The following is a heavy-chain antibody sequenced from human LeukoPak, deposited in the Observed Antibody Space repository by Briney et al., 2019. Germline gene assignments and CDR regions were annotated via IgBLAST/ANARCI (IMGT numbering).Heavy chain of an antibody. CDR3: VNPGWYYDSSGYSYYYGMDV. CDR1: GFTFSRYG. V-gene: IGHV3-64D*06. J-gene: IGHJ6*02. Sequence: PGGSLRLSCSASGFTFSRYGMHWVRQAPGKGLEYVSAIVSNVDSTYYADSVKGRFTIYRDNAKNTLYLQMSSLRPDDTAVYYCVNPGWYYDSSGYSYYYGMDVWGQGTTVTVSS. CDR2: IVSNVDST. D-gene: IGHD3-22*01.